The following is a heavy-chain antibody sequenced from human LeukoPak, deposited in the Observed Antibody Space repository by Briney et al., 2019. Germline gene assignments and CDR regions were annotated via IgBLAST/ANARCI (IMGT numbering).Heavy chain of an antibody. V-gene: IGHV1-18*01. CDR1: GYTFTNYG. D-gene: IGHD6-13*01. CDR3: ARNCGGGFSSSCIPNDY. CDR2: ISAYNANT. Sequence: APVKVSCKASGYTFTNYGIVWVRQAPGQGLEWMGWISAYNANTNYAQNLQGRVTMTTDTSTSTAYMDLRSLRSDDTAVYYCARNCGGGFSSSCIPNDYWGQGTLVTVSS. J-gene: IGHJ4*02.